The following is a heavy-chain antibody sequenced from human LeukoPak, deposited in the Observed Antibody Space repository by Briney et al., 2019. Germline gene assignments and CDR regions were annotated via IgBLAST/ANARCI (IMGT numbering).Heavy chain of an antibody. V-gene: IGHV3-30*18. D-gene: IGHD2-2*01. Sequence: GSLRLSCAASGFTFSSYGMHWVRQAPGKGLEWVAVISYDGSNKYYADSVKGRFTISRDNSKNTLYLQMNSLRAEDTAVYYCAKDLGIVVVPAAIVADYYGMDVWGQGTTVTVSS. J-gene: IGHJ6*02. CDR3: AKDLGIVVVPAAIVADYYGMDV. CDR1: GFTFSSYG. CDR2: ISYDGSNK.